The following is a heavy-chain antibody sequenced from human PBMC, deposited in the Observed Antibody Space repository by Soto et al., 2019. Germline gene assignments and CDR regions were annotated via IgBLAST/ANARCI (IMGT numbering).Heavy chain of an antibody. V-gene: IGHV3-23*01. D-gene: IGHD4-17*01. CDR3: AKVKGVTMDAFDI. CDR1: GFTFSSYA. J-gene: IGHJ3*02. Sequence: EVQLLESGGGLVQPGGSLRLSCAASGFTFSSYAMSWVRQAPGKGLEWVSAISGSGGSTYHADSVKGRFTISRDNSKNTLYLQMNSLRAEDTAVYYCAKVKGVTMDAFDIWGQGTMVTVSS. CDR2: ISGSGGST.